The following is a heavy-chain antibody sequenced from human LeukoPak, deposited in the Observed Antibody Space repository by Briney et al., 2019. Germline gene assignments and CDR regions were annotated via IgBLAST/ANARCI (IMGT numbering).Heavy chain of an antibody. V-gene: IGHV3-30*03. Sequence: PGGSLRLSCAASGFTFSSYGMHWVRQAPGKGLEWVAVISYDGSNKYYADSVKGRFTISRDNAKNSLYLQMNSLRAEDTAVYYCAALQYQLLSYGMDVWGQGTTVTVSS. CDR3: AALQYQLLSYGMDV. D-gene: IGHD2-2*01. CDR1: GFTFSSYG. J-gene: IGHJ6*02. CDR2: ISYDGSNK.